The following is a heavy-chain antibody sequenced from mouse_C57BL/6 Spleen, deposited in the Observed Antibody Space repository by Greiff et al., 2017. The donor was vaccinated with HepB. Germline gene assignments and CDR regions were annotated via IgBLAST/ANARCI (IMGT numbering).Heavy chain of an antibody. D-gene: IGHD2-3*01. Sequence: QVQLQQPGAELVRPGSSVKLSCKASGYTFTSYWMDWVKQRPGQGLEWIGNIYPSDSETHYNQKFKDKATLTVDKSSSTAHMQLSSLTSEDSAVYYCARLGYYEGYWGQGTTLTVSS. CDR1: GYTFTSYW. J-gene: IGHJ2*01. CDR3: ARLGYYEGY. V-gene: IGHV1-61*01. CDR2: IYPSDSET.